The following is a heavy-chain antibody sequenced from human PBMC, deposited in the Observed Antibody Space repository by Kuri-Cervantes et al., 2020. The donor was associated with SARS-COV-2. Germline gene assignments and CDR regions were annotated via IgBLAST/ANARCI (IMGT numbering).Heavy chain of an antibody. D-gene: IGHD2-21*01. CDR1: GYDFSYRF. J-gene: IGHJ3*02. CDR3: ARSGPGAISREDDAFDI. V-gene: IGHV1-45*02. CDR2: ITPFNGNT. Sequence: SVKVSCKASGYDFSYRFLHWVRQAPGQALEWMGWITPFNGNTNYAQKFQGRVTITRDRSMNTAYMELSGLRSEDTAMYYCARSGPGAISREDDAFDIWGQGTMVTVSS.